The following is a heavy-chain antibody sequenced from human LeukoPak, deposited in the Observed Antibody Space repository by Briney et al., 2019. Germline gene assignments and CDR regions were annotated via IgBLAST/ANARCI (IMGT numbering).Heavy chain of an antibody. CDR3: ARDAFASGSYNPFDN. Sequence: PGGSLRLSCAASGFTFSNYWMSWVRQAPGKGLEWVATINQGGSEKFYVDSVKGRFTISRDNAKNSLYLQMNSLRAEDTAVYYCARDAFASGSYNPFDNWGQGTLVTVSS. V-gene: IGHV3-7*01. CDR1: GFTFSNYW. D-gene: IGHD3-10*01. J-gene: IGHJ4*02. CDR2: INQGGSEK.